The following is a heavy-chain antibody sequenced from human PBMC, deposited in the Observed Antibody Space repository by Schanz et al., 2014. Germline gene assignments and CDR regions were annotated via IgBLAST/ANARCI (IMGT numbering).Heavy chain of an antibody. CDR3: ARDLTVDTGYVVHYYYYGMDV. CDR1: GGTFSTYT. V-gene: IGHV1-69*08. D-gene: IGHD5-12*01. Sequence: QVQLVQSEAEVKKPGSSVKVSCKASGGTFSTYTISWVRQAPGQGLEWMGRIIPSLGLAKYEQKFQDKVTITADTSTTTAYMELTSLRSEDTAVYFCARDLTVDTGYVVHYYYYGMDVWGQGTTVTVSS. CDR2: IIPSLGLA. J-gene: IGHJ6*02.